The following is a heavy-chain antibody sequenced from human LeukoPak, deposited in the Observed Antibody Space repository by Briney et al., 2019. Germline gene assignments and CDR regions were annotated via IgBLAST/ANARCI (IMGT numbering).Heavy chain of an antibody. CDR3: ATNYYDSSGYGYYFDY. Sequence: SETLSLTCTVSGGSISSGGYYWSWIRQHPGKGLEWIGYIYYSGSTYYNPSLKSRVTISVDTSKNQFSLKLSSVTAADTAVYYCATNYYDSSGYGYYFDYWGQGTLVTVSS. D-gene: IGHD3-22*01. V-gene: IGHV4-31*03. CDR2: IYYSGST. J-gene: IGHJ4*02. CDR1: GGSISSGGYY.